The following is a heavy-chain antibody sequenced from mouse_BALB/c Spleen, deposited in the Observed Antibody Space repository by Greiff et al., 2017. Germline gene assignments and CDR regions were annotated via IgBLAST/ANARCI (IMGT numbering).Heavy chain of an antibody. V-gene: IGHV1-4*01. Sequence: QVQLKESGAELARPGASVKMSCKASGYTFTSYTMHWVKQRPGQGLEWIGYINPSSGYTNYNQKFKDKATLTADKSSSTAYMQLSSLTSEDSAVYYCAREDDGYAMDYWGQGTSVTVSS. CDR1: GYTFTSYT. CDR3: AREDDGYAMDY. J-gene: IGHJ4*01. D-gene: IGHD2-12*01. CDR2: INPSSGYT.